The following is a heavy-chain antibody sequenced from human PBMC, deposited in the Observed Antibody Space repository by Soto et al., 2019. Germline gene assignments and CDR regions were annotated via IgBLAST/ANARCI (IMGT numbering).Heavy chain of an antibody. CDR3: AIYDSSGSRGFQH. V-gene: IGHV4-31*03. J-gene: IGHJ1*01. CDR2: IYYSGST. CDR1: GGSISSGSYY. D-gene: IGHD3-22*01. Sequence: QVQLQESGPGLVKPSQTLSLTCTVSGGSISSGSYYWSWIRQHPGKGLAWIGYIYYSGSTYYNPPFKRRXXISVDTSKNQFSLNLSSVTAADTAVYYCAIYDSSGSRGFQHWGQGTLVTVSS.